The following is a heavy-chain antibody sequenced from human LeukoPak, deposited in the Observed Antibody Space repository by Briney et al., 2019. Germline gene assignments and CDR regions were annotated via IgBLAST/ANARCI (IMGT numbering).Heavy chain of an antibody. Sequence: SETLSLTCAVYGGSFSGYYWSWIRQPPGKGLEWIGEINHSGSTNYNPSLKSRVTISVDTSKNQFSLKLSSVTAADTAVYYCARGGIQLWFTRPFDYWGQGTLVTVSS. CDR2: INHSGST. J-gene: IGHJ4*02. CDR1: GGSFSGYY. CDR3: ARGGIQLWFTRPFDY. D-gene: IGHD5-18*01. V-gene: IGHV4-34*01.